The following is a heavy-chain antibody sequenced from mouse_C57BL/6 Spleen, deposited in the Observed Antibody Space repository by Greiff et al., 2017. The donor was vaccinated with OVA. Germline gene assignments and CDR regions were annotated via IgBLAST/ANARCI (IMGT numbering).Heavy chain of an antibody. J-gene: IGHJ3*01. V-gene: IGHV1-54*01. D-gene: IGHD1-1*01. Sequence: QVQLQQSGAELVRPGTSVKVSCQASGYAFTNYLIEWVKQRPGQGLEWIGVINPGSGGTNYNETFKGKATLTADKSSSTAYMQLSSLTSEDSAVYVCAREEDYYGSSPFAYWGQGTLVTVSA. CDR1: GYAFTNYL. CDR2: INPGSGGT. CDR3: AREEDYYGSSPFAY.